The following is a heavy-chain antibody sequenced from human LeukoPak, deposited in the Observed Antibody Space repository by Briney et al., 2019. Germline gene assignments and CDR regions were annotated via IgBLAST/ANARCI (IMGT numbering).Heavy chain of an antibody. V-gene: IGHV3-7*01. CDR2: IKQDGSEK. CDR1: GFTFSSYW. Sequence: GGSLRLSCAASGFTFSSYWMSWVRQAPGKGLEWVANIKQDGSEKYYVDSVKGRFTISRDNAKNSLYLQMNSLRAEDTAVYYCARDPEQLARFYYYYMDVWGKGTTVTVSS. CDR3: ARDPEQLARFYYYYMDV. D-gene: IGHD6-13*01. J-gene: IGHJ6*03.